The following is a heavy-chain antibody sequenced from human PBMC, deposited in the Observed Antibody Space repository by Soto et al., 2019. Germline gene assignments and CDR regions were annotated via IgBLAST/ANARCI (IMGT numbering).Heavy chain of an antibody. Sequence: GASVKVSCKASGYTFTDYHIHWVRQAPGQGLEWLGRINPKSGGTSTAQKFQGWVTMTTDTSISTASMELTRLTSDDTAIYYCARGDSTDCSNGVCSFFYNHDMDVWGQGTTVTVSS. CDR3: ARGDSTDCSNGVCSFFYNHDMDV. CDR1: GYTFTDYH. D-gene: IGHD2-8*01. J-gene: IGHJ6*02. V-gene: IGHV1-2*04. CDR2: INPKSGGT.